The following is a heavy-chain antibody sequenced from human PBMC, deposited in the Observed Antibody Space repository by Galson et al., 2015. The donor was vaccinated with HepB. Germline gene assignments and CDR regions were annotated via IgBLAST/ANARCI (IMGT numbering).Heavy chain of an antibody. J-gene: IGHJ3*02. D-gene: IGHD6-19*01. CDR3: AKGITDSGWPGDAFDT. CDR2: INDDGSTT. V-gene: IGHV3-23*01. Sequence: SLRLSCAASGFPFTSYALTWVRQVPGRGLEWVSVINDDGSTTHYADSVKGRFTISRDNPENTVYLQINSLRAEDTAVYYCAKGITDSGWPGDAFDTWGQGTMVTV. CDR1: GFPFTSYA.